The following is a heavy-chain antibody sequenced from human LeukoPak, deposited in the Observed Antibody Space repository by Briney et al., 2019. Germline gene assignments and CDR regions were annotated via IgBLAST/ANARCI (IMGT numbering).Heavy chain of an antibody. CDR1: GGSISSYY. V-gene: IGHV4-59*08. D-gene: IGHD3-22*01. J-gene: IGHJ4*02. CDR2: IYYSGST. CDR3: ARLSPRYYDSSGYYFWVPFDY. Sequence: PSETLSLTCTVSGGSISSYYWSWIRQPPGKGLEWIGYIYYSGSTSYNPSLKSRVTISVDTSKNQFSLKPSSVTAADTAVYYCARLSPRYYDSSGYYFWVPFDYWGQGTLVTVSS.